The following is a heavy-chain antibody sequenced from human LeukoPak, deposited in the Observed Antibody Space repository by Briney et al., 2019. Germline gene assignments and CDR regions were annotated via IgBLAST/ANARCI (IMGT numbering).Heavy chain of an antibody. CDR1: GGSISSYY. J-gene: IGHJ3*02. D-gene: IGHD3-9*01. Sequence: PSDTLSLTCTVSGGSISSYYWSWIRQPPGKGLEWIGYISYSGSTNYNPSLKSRVTISIGTSKNQFSLKLRSVTAADTAIYYCARQGYDILTGYIDAFDIWGQGTMVTVSS. CDR3: ARQGYDILTGYIDAFDI. CDR2: ISYSGST. V-gene: IGHV4-59*08.